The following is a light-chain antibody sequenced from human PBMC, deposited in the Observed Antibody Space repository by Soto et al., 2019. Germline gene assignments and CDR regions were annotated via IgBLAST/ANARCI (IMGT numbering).Light chain of an antibody. J-gene: IGKJ1*01. V-gene: IGKV1-39*01. CDR3: HQTYSPPDT. CDR2: EAS. CDR1: QSIDTH. Sequence: DIQMTQSPSSLSASVGDTVTITCLASQSIDTHLNWYQQHPGKAPNALIYEASNLQSGVPSRFSGSGSGTDFTLTISGLQPDDSATYYCHQTYSPPDTFGQGTKVDIK.